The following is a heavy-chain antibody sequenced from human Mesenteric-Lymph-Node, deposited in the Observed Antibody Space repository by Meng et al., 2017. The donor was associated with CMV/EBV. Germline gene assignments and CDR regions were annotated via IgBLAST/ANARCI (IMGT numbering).Heavy chain of an antibody. D-gene: IGHD4-23*01. CDR3: ASLSGMVVTPLLVGHAFDI. J-gene: IGHJ3*02. V-gene: IGHV1-69*05. Sequence: SVKVSCKASGYTFTSYDINWVRQATGQGLEWMGGIIPIFGTANYAQKFQGRVTITTDESTSTAYMELSSLRSEDTAVYYCASLSGMVVTPLLVGHAFDIWGQGTMVTVSS. CDR1: GYTFTSYD. CDR2: IIPIFGTA.